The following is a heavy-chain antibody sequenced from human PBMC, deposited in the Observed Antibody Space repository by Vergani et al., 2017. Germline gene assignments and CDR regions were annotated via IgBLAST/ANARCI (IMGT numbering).Heavy chain of an antibody. V-gene: IGHV1-3*01. CDR2: INAGNGNT. D-gene: IGHD3-22*01. Sequence: QVQLVQSGAEVKKPGASVKVSCKASGYTFTSYAMHWVRQAPGQRLEWMGWINAGNGNTKYSQKFQGRVTITRDTSASTAYMELSSLRSEDTAVYYCAGWWYDSSGYILIDYWGQGTLVTVSS. J-gene: IGHJ4*02. CDR1: GYTFTSYA. CDR3: AGWWYDSSGYILIDY.